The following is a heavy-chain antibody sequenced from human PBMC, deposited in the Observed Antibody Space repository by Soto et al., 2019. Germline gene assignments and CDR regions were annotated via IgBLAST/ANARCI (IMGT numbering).Heavy chain of an antibody. CDR1: GGTFSSYA. J-gene: IGHJ5*02. CDR3: ARTNTAMVTGWFDP. D-gene: IGHD5-18*01. CDR2: IIPIFGTA. V-gene: IGHV1-69*12. Sequence: QVQLVQSGAEVKKPGSSVKVSCKASGGTFSSYAISWVRQAPGQGLEWMGGIIPIFGTANYAPKFEGRLTITAHESTSTAYMELSSLRSEDTAVYYWARTNTAMVTGWFDPWGQGTLVTVSS.